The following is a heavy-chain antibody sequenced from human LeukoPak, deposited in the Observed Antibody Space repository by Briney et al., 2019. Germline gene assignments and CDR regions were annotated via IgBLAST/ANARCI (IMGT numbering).Heavy chain of an antibody. Sequence: GGSLRLSCAASGFTDISNYMTWVRQAPGKGLEWVSVIYSGGGTTYYADSVKGRFTISRDNSKNTLYLQMNSLRAYDTAVYYCARNWGSSWFFDYWGQGTLVTVSS. CDR2: IYSGGGTT. J-gene: IGHJ4*02. CDR3: ARNWGSSWFFDY. V-gene: IGHV3-53*01. CDR1: GFTDISNY. D-gene: IGHD6-13*01.